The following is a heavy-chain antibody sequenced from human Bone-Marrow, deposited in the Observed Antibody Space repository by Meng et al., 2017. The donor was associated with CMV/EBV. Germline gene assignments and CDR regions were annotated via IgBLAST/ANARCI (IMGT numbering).Heavy chain of an antibody. CDR1: GFTFDDYT. D-gene: IGHD3-22*01. V-gene: IGHV3-30*02. CDR3: AKRGDSSGTYAMDV. J-gene: IGHJ6*02. CDR2: IRFDGTNK. Sequence: GESLKISCAASGFTFDDYTMHWVRQAPGKGLEWVANIRFDGTNKYHADSVKGRFTISRDNSKNTLYLQMNSLRAEDTAVYYCAKRGDSSGTYAMDVCGQGTTVTVSS.